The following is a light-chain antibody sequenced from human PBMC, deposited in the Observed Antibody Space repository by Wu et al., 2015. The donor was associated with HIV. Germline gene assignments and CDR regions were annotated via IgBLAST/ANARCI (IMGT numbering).Light chain of an antibody. V-gene: IGKV1-13*02. CDR3: QQSYSTLWT. CDR2: DAS. CDR1: QGISSA. J-gene: IGKJ1*01. Sequence: AIQLTQSPSSLSASVGDRVTIXCRASQGISSALAWYQQKPGKAPKLLIYDASSLESGVPSRFSGSGSGTDFTLTISSLQPEDFATYYCQQSYSTLWTFGQGTKGGNQT.